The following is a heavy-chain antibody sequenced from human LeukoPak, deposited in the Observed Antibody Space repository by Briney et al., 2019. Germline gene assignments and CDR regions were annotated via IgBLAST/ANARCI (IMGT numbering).Heavy chain of an antibody. CDR2: IIPILGIA. J-gene: IGHJ5*02. CDR3: ARDLGCSSTSCYMAYNWFDP. V-gene: IGHV1-69*04. Sequence: ASVKVSFTASGGTFSIYAISWVRQAPGQGLEWMGRIIPILGIANYAQKFQGRVTITADKSTSTAYMELSSLRSEDTAVYYCARDLGCSSTSCYMAYNWFDPWGQGTLVTVSS. D-gene: IGHD2-2*02. CDR1: GGTFSIYA.